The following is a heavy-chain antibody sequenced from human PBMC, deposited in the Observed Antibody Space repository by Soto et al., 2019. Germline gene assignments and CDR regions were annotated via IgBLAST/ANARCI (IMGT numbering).Heavy chain of an antibody. CDR3: ARSTSIVVVAATHPSPGKNWFDP. D-gene: IGHD2-15*01. V-gene: IGHV1-2*04. CDR1: GYTFTGYY. J-gene: IGHJ5*02. CDR2: INPNSGGT. Sequence: GASVKVSCKASGYTFTGYYMHWVRQAPGQGLEWMGWINPNSGGTNYAQKFQGWVTMTRDTSISTAYMELSRLRSDDTAVYYCARSTSIVVVAATHPSPGKNWFDPWGQGTLVTVSS.